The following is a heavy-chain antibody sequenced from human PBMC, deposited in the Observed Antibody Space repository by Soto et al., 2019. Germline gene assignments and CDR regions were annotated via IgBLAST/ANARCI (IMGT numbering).Heavy chain of an antibody. CDR3: TRGGSYNYGMDSEDAFDI. Sequence: EGQLVETGGGLIQSGGSLRLSCAASGFTVRSTYMSWVRQAPGKGLEWVSVIYGGGSTYYADSVTGRFTISRDNSKNTIYLQLDNWRAEDTAMYYCTRGGSYNYGMDSEDAFDIWGQGTMVTVS. CDR2: IYGGGST. D-gene: IGHD1-1*01. J-gene: IGHJ3*02. CDR1: GFTVRSTY. V-gene: IGHV3-53*02.